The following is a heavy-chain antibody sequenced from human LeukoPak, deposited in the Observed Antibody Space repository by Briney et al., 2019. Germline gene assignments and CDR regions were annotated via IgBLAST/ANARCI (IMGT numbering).Heavy chain of an antibody. Sequence: PGGSLRLSCAAAGFTFSSYAMSWDRQAPGKGLEWVSHISASGRTTDYADSVKGRFTISRDNSKNTVYLQMNSLRAEDTAVYYCAKLCSGGSCYWNYWGQGTLVTVSS. D-gene: IGHD2-15*01. J-gene: IGHJ4*02. V-gene: IGHV3-23*01. CDR2: ISASGRTT. CDR3: AKLCSGGSCYWNY. CDR1: GFTFSSYA.